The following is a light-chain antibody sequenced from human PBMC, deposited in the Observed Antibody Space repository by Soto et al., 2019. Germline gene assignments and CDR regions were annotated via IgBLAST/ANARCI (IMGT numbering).Light chain of an antibody. V-gene: IGKV1-33*01. Sequence: DIQMTQSPSSLSASVGDRVTITCQASQDITNYLNWYQQKPGKAPNLLIYDASNLQTGVPSRFRGSGSGTHFTFTISCLQPEDIATYYSQQYDTLRVTFGPGTKVDIK. J-gene: IGKJ3*01. CDR2: DAS. CDR3: QQYDTLRVT. CDR1: QDITNY.